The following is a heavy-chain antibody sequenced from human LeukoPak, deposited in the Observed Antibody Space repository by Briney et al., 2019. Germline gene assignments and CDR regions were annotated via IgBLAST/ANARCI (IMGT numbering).Heavy chain of an antibody. CDR1: GFTFSSYA. V-gene: IGHV3-23*01. J-gene: IGHJ3*02. Sequence: GGSLRLSCAASGFTFSSYAMSWVRQAPGKGLEWVSAISGSGGSTYYADSVKDRFTISRDNSKNTLYLQMNSLRAEDTAVYYCAKDAAEQYSGSYYVWRGAFDIWGQGTMVTVSS. D-gene: IGHD1-26*01. CDR2: ISGSGGST. CDR3: AKDAAEQYSGSYYVWRGAFDI.